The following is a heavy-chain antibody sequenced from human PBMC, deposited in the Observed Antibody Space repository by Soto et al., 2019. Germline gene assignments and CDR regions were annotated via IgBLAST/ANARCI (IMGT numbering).Heavy chain of an antibody. CDR3: ARDDDSDDNGLDS. CDR1: GFAFSSHG. D-gene: IGHD2-15*01. Sequence: QVQLVESGGGVVQPGRSLRLSCAASGFAFSSHGMHWVRQAPGKGLEWVAVIVREGSEKYYADSVKGRFTISRDNSKNTLYLEMNSLRAEDTAVYYCARDDDSDDNGLDSWGQGTLVTVSS. J-gene: IGHJ5*01. CDR2: IVREGSEK. V-gene: IGHV3-33*01.